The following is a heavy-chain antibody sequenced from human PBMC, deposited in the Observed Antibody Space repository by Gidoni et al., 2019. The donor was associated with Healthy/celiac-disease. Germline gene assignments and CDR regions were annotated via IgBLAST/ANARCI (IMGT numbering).Heavy chain of an antibody. V-gene: IGHV3-73*01. D-gene: IGHD3-3*01. CDR2: IRSKANRYAP. CDR1: GITCSGAA. J-gene: IGHJ5*02. CDR3: TSEDYDFWSGYYGDYNWFDP. Sequence: EVQLVESGGGLVQPGGSVKRSCAASGITCSGAAMHWVRQASGKGLEWVGRIRSKANRYAPAYAASVKGRFTISSDDSKNTAYLQMNSLKTEDTAVYYCTSEDYDFWSGYYGDYNWFDPWGQGTLVTVSS.